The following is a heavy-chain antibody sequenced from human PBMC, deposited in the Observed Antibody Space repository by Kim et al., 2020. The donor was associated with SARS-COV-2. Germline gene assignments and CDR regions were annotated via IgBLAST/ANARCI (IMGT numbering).Heavy chain of an antibody. Sequence: SETLSLTCAVYGGSFSGYYWSWIRQPPGKGLEWIGEINHSGSTNYNPSLKSRVTISVDTSKNQFSLKLSSVTAADTAVYYCARSLSLRSSWPEYFQHWGQGTLVTVSS. CDR2: INHSGST. CDR1: GGSFSGYY. V-gene: IGHV4-34*01. D-gene: IGHD6-13*01. CDR3: ARSLSLRSSWPEYFQH. J-gene: IGHJ1*01.